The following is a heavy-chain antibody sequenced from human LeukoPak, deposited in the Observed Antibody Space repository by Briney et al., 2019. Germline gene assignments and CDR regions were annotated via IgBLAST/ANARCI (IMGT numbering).Heavy chain of an antibody. V-gene: IGHV4-4*02. J-gene: IGHJ6*03. D-gene: IGHD3-16*01. Sequence: SETLSLTCTVSGGSISSSNWWSWVRQPPGKGLEWIGEIYHSGSTNYNPSLKSRVTISVDTSKNQFSLKLSSVTAADTAVYYCARETSQKGAHYMDVWGKGTTVTISS. CDR2: IYHSGST. CDR3: ARETSQKGAHYMDV. CDR1: GGSISSSNW.